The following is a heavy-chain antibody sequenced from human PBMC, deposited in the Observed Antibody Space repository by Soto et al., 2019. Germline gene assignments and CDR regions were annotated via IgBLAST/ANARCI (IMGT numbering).Heavy chain of an antibody. CDR1: GFPFSTYT. D-gene: IGHD3-3*01. Sequence: PGGSLRLSCSASGFPFSTYTMYWVRQAPGKGLEWVSSITSSSTRNIFYADSVKGRFTISRDNANNILYLQMNNLRVEDTAVYYCARDDPIFGAIPRMDNWGQGTTVTVSS. J-gene: IGHJ6*02. CDR2: ITSSSTRNI. V-gene: IGHV3-21*06. CDR3: ARDDPIFGAIPRMDN.